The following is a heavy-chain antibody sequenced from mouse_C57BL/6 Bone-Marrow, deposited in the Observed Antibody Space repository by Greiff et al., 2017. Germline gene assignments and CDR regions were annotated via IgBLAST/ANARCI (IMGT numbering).Heavy chain of an antibody. D-gene: IGHD2-2*01. V-gene: IGHV5-16*01. CDR3: ARDGGYYNAMDY. J-gene: IGHJ4*01. CDR2: INYDGSST. Sequence: EVQRVESEGGLVQPGSSMKLSCTASGFTFSDYYMAWVRQVPEKGLEWVANINYDGSSTYYLDSLQSRFILSRDNAKNILYLQMSSLKSEDTATYYCARDGGYYNAMDYWGQGTSVTVSS. CDR1: GFTFSDYY.